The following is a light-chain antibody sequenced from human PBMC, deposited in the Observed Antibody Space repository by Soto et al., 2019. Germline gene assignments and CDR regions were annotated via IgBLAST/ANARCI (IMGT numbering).Light chain of an antibody. CDR3: QTWSAGIQV. CDR1: RGHSSYA. CDR2: LNSDGSH. J-gene: IGLJ3*02. Sequence: QTVVTQSPSASASLGAAVKLTCTLSRGHSSYAIAWHQQQPEKGPRYLMNLNSDGSHSKGDGIPDRFSGSNSGAERYLTISSLQSEDEADYYCQTWSAGIQVFGGGTKLTVL. V-gene: IGLV4-69*01.